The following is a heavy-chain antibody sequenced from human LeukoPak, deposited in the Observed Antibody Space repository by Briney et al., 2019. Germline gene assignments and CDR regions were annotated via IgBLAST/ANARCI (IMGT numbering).Heavy chain of an antibody. J-gene: IGHJ5*02. CDR3: AAPGGYDGLGWFDL. Sequence: SVKVSCKASGGTFSSYAISWVRQAPGQGLEWMGRIIPILGIANYAQKFQGRVTITADKSTSTAYMELSSLRSEDTAVYYCAAPGGYDGLGWFDLWGQGTLVTVSS. CDR1: GGTFSSYA. CDR2: IIPILGIA. D-gene: IGHD5-12*01. V-gene: IGHV1-69*04.